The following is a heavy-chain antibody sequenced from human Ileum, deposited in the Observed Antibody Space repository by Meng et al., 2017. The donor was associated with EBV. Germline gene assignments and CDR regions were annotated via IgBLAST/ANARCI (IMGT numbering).Heavy chain of an antibody. CDR3: ARNSESGSYIDY. CDR1: GYYISTTNW. V-gene: IGHV4-28*01. Sequence: QVQLQGSGPGLVKPSDPLSLSCAVSGYYISTTNWWGWIRQPPGKGLEWIGHIYYSGTTYNNPSLKSRVTMSIDPSKNQFSLKLSSVTAVDTAVYYCARNSESGSYIDYWGLGTLVTVSS. CDR2: IYYSGTT. J-gene: IGHJ4*02. D-gene: IGHD1-26*01.